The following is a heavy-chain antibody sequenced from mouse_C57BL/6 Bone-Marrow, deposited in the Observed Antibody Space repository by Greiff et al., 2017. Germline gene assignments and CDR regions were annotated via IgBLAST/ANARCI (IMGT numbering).Heavy chain of an antibody. CDR2: ISSGSSTI. D-gene: IGHD2-4*01. J-gene: IGHJ3*01. Sequence: EVKLMESGGGLVKPGGSLKLSCAASGFTFSDYGMHWVRQAPEKGLEWVAYISSGSSTIYYADKVKGRFTMSVDNAKNTLFLQMTSLRSEDTAMYYCASIYYDDDGAYWCQGTLVTVSA. CDR3: ASIYYDDDGAY. V-gene: IGHV5-17*01. CDR1: GFTFSDYG.